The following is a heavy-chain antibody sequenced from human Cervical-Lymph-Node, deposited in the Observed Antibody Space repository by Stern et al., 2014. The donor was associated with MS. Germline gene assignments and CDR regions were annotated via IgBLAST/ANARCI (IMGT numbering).Heavy chain of an antibody. J-gene: IGHJ5*02. V-gene: IGHV1-69*01. CDR1: GGTFSSYA. CDR2: IIPIFGTA. CDR3: ARGRYCSGGSCYDNNWFDP. D-gene: IGHD2-15*01. Sequence: QLVQSGAEVKKPGSSVKVSCKASGGTFSSYAISWVRQAPGQGLEWMGGIIPIFGTANYAQKFQGRVTITADQSPSTDYMELSSLRSEDTAVYYCARGRYCSGGSCYDNNWFDPWGQGTLVTVSS.